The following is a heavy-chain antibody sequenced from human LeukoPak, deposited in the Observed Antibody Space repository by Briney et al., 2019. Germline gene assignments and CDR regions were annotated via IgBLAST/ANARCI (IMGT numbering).Heavy chain of an antibody. Sequence: PSETLSLTCIVSAGSTRGYYWSWIRQPPGKGLEWIGYIYYSGSTNYNPSLKSRVTISVDTSKNQFSLKLSSVTAADTAVYYCARSMTTVITLDYWGQGTLVTVSS. J-gene: IGHJ4*02. CDR3: ARSMTTVITLDY. V-gene: IGHV4-59*01. D-gene: IGHD4-17*01. CDR2: IYYSGST. CDR1: AGSTRGYY.